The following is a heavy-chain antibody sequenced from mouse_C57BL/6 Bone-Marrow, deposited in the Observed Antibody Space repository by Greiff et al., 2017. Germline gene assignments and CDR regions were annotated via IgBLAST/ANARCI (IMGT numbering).Heavy chain of an antibody. V-gene: IGHV5-2*01. CDR3: AKYGSGTWFAY. CDR2: INSDGGST. CDR1: EYEFPSHD. Sequence: EVQVVESGGGLVQPGESLKLSCESNEYEFPSHDMSWVRKTPEKRLELVAAINSDGGSTYYPDTMERRFTISRDNTKNTLYLQMSSLRSEDTALFDCAKYGSGTWFAYWGQGTLVTVSA. D-gene: IGHD1-1*02. J-gene: IGHJ3*01.